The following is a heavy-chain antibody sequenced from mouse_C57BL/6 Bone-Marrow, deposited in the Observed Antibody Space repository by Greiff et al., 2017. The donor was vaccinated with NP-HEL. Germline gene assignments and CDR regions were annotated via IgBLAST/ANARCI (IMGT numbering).Heavy chain of an antibody. Sequence: VQLQESGPELVKPGASVKISCKASGYSFTSYYIHWVKQRPGQGLEWIGWIYPGSGNTKYNEKFKGKATLTADTSSSTAYMQLSSLTSEDSAVYYCARERAIYYYGSSSAWFAYWGQGTLVTVSA. CDR2: IYPGSGNT. D-gene: IGHD1-1*01. J-gene: IGHJ3*01. CDR1: GYSFTSYY. V-gene: IGHV1-66*01. CDR3: ARERAIYYYGSSSAWFAY.